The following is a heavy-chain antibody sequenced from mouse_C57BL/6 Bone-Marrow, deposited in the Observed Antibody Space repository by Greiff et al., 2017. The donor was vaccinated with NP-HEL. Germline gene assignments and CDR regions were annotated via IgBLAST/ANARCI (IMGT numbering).Heavy chain of an antibody. CDR3: AMGVYYLAWFAY. J-gene: IGHJ3*01. CDR2: IHPSDSDT. D-gene: IGHD1-1*01. CDR1: GYTFTSYW. Sequence: QVHVKQPGAELVKPGASVKVSCKASGYTFTSYWMHWVKQRPGQGLEWIGRIHPSDSDTNYNQKFKGKATLTVDKSSSTAYMQLSSLTSEDSAVYYCAMGVYYLAWFAYWGQGTLVTVSA. V-gene: IGHV1-74*01.